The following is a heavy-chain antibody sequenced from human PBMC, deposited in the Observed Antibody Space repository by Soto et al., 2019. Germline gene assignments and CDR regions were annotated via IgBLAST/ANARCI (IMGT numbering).Heavy chain of an antibody. CDR2: ISYDGSNK. V-gene: IGHV3-30*18. CDR1: GFTFSSYG. Sequence: QVQLVESGGGVVQPGRSLRLSCAASGFTFSSYGMHWVRQAPGKGLEWVAVISYDGSNKYYADSVKGRFTISRDNSKNTLYLQMNSLRAEDTAVYYCAKVGVYYGDLVYYYYYGMDVWGQGTTVTVSS. J-gene: IGHJ6*02. D-gene: IGHD4-17*01. CDR3: AKVGVYYGDLVYYYYYGMDV.